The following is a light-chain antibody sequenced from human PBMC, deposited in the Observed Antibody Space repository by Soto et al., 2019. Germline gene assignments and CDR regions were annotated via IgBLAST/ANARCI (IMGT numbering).Light chain of an antibody. V-gene: IGLV2-14*01. Sequence: QSVLTQPPSASGSPGQSVTISCTGTSGDVGGYNYVSWYQQHPGKAPKVMIYEVSNRPSGVSNRFSGSKSGNTASLTISGLQAEDEADYYCNSYTSRSTYLFGSGTKLTVL. CDR2: EVS. CDR3: NSYTSRSTYL. J-gene: IGLJ1*01. CDR1: SGDVGGYNY.